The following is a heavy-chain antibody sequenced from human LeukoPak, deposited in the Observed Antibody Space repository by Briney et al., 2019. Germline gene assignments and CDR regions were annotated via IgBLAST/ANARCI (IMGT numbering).Heavy chain of an antibody. D-gene: IGHD2-15*01. V-gene: IGHV3-23*01. J-gene: IGHJ4*02. Sequence: GGSLKLSCAASGFTFSSYGMSWVRQAPGKGLEWVSAISGSGGSTYYADSVKGRFTISRDNSKNTLYLQMNSPRAEDTAVYYCAKDREKYCSGGSCYSSFDYWGQGTLVTVSS. CDR1: GFTFSSYG. CDR2: ISGSGGST. CDR3: AKDREKYCSGGSCYSSFDY.